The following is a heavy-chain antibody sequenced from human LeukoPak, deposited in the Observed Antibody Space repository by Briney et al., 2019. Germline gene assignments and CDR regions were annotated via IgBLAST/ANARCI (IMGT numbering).Heavy chain of an antibody. CDR3: ARSELLWFGKVNSGFDF. J-gene: IGHJ4*02. Sequence: SETLSLTCTVSGGSISSGSYYWSWIRQPAGKGLEWIGRIYTSGSTNYNPSLKSRVTISVDTSKNQFSLKLSSVTAADTAVYYCARSELLWFGKVNSGFDFWGQGTLVTVSS. V-gene: IGHV4-61*02. CDR2: IYTSGST. CDR1: GGSISSGSYY. D-gene: IGHD3-10*01.